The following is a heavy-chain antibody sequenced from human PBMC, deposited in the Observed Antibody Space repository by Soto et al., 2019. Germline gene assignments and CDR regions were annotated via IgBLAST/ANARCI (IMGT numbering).Heavy chain of an antibody. V-gene: IGHV4-39*01. J-gene: IGHJ6*02. CDR1: GGSVSSGTYY. Sequence: SETLSLTCTVSGGSVSSGTYYWGWIRQPPGKGLEWIGSIDYSVTTYYNPSLKSRVTISVDTSKNQFSLKLTSVTAADTAVYYCARLESVFGATMEVWGQGTTVTVSS. CDR3: ARLESVFGATMEV. CDR2: IDYSVTT. D-gene: IGHD3-10*02.